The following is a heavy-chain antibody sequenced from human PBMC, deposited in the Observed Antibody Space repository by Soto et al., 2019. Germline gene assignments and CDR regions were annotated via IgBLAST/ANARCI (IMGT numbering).Heavy chain of an antibody. Sequence: QVQLQQSGPGLLKPSGTLSLTCAVSGGSISSSNWWSWVRQPPGKRVEWIGVIYHSGSTNYTPALKSLVTISVHKSMNQFSLTLSSVAAADTAGYYCVRGSRIAAAGPSDWFDPWGQGTLVTVSS. D-gene: IGHD6-13*01. V-gene: IGHV4-4*02. CDR2: IYHSGST. CDR3: VRGSRIAAAGPSDWFDP. CDR1: GGSISSSNW. J-gene: IGHJ5*02.